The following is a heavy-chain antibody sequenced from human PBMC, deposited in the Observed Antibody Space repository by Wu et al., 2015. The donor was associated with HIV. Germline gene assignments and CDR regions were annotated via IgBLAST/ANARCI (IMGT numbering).Heavy chain of an antibody. CDR2: IIPIFGST. J-gene: IGHJ5*02. V-gene: IGHV1-69*13. Sequence: QVQLVQSGAELKKPGSSLKVSCKTSGGTFSTYAMNWVRQTPGQGLEWMGRIIPIFGSTKYAQKFQGRVTLTADQSTSTAYMELSRLRSDDTAVYYCARYAYYDSSGYYGRRDGWFDPWGQGTLVTVSS. CDR1: GGTFSTYA. CDR3: ARYAYYDSSGYYGRRDGWFDP. D-gene: IGHD3-22*01.